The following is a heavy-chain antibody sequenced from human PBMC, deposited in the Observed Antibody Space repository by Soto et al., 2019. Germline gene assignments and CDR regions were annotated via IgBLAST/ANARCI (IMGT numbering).Heavy chain of an antibody. CDR3: FRGGVTSRTFDY. V-gene: IGHV5-51*01. CDR2: IFPDDSDT. D-gene: IGHD3-16*01. CDR1: GYIIKNYW. Sequence: GESLKISCKASGYIIKNYWIGWVRQMHGQGLEWMGIIFPDDSDTRYSPSFQGHVTISVDKSISTAYVQWSSLKASDSAIYYCFRGGVTSRTFDYWGQGTLVTV. J-gene: IGHJ4*02.